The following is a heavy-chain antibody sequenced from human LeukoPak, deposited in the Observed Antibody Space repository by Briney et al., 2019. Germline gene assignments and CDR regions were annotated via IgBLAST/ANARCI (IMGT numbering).Heavy chain of an antibody. CDR3: ARGYDYGDFLDC. J-gene: IGHJ4*02. V-gene: IGHV3-21*01. Sequence: PGGSLRLSCAASGFTFGSYSMNWVRQAPGKGLEWVSSISSTSSYIYYADSVNGRFTISRDSAKNSLYLQMNSLRAEDTAVYYCARGYDYGDFLDCWGQGTLVTVSS. D-gene: IGHD4-17*01. CDR1: GFTFGSYS. CDR2: ISSTSSYI.